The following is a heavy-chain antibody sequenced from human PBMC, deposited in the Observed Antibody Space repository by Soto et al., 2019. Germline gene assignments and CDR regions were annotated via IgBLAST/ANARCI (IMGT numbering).Heavy chain of an antibody. Sequence: SLTCSISGGSISSYYWSWIRQTPGKGLEWIGYVYFSGSTNYNPSLKSRVPMSVDTSRNQFSLKLSSVTAADTAVYYCARELGSSSSIGAFEIWGQGTMVTVS. J-gene: IGHJ3*02. CDR2: VYFSGST. CDR1: GGSISSYY. V-gene: IGHV4-59*12. CDR3: ARELGSSSSIGAFEI. D-gene: IGHD6-6*01.